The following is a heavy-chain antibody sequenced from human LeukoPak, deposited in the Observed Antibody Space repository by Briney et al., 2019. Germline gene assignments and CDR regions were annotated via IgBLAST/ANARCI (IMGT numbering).Heavy chain of an antibody. Sequence: GASVRVSCKASGYTFTGHFIFCVRQSPGQRLELMAWINPDTGVTNYAQKFQGRVTVASDTSISTAYLDISRLTSDDPALYYCSREASCDSTSCPQDYWGQGTLVTVSS. J-gene: IGHJ4*02. CDR1: GYTFTGHF. D-gene: IGHD2-2*01. CDR2: INPDTGVT. CDR3: SREASCDSTSCPQDY. V-gene: IGHV1-2*02.